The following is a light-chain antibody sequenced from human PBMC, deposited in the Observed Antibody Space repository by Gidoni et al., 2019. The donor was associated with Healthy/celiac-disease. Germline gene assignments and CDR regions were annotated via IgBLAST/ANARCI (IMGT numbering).Light chain of an antibody. Sequence: QSVLTQPPSAPGTPAQSVTSSCSGSSSNIGRNYVYWYPQLPGTAPTLLISSNNQRPSGFPVRFSGSKSGTSASLAISGLRSEDEADYYCAACDDSLSGLHVVFGGGTKLTVL. CDR3: AACDDSLSGLHVV. CDR2: SNN. CDR1: SSNIGRNY. V-gene: IGLV1-47*02. J-gene: IGLJ2*01.